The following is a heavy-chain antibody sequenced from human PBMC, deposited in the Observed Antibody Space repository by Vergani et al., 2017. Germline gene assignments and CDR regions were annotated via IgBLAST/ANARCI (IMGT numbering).Heavy chain of an antibody. CDR1: GFTFSDYY. D-gene: IGHD5-18*01. J-gene: IGHJ6*02. CDR2: ISSSGSTI. CDR3: ARDQSPRIQLWLDYYYYGMDG. V-gene: IGHV3-11*04. Sequence: QVQLVESGGGLVKPGGSLRLSCAASGFTFSDYYMSWIRQAPGKGLEWVSYISSSGSTIYYADSVKGRFTISRDNAKNSLYLQMNSLRAEDTAVYYCARDQSPRIQLWLDYYYYGMDGWGQGTTVTVSS.